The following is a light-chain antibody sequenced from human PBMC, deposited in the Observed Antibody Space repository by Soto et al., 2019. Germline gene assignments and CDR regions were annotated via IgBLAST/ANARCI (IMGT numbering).Light chain of an antibody. CDR1: QYVGSR. J-gene: IGKJ1*01. CDR3: QQYGSPRRT. V-gene: IGKV3-20*01. Sequence: EIVLTQSPATLSSSPGETATLSCRASQYVGSRLAWYQHKPGQAPRLLIYYMSKRATGIPARFSGSGSRTDFTLTISRLEPEDFAVYYCQQYGSPRRTFGQGTKVDIK. CDR2: YMS.